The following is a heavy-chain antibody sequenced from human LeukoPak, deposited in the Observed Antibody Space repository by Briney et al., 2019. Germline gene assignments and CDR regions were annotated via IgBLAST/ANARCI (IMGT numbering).Heavy chain of an antibody. CDR2: LNPNSGNT. D-gene: IGHD3-22*01. Sequence: ASVKVSCKASGYTFTSYDINWVRQATGQGLEWMGWLNPNSGNTGYAQKFQGRVTMTRNTSISTAYMELSSLRSEDTAVYYCARMYYYDSSGYNWFDPWGQGTLVTVSS. CDR3: ARMYYYDSSGYNWFDP. CDR1: GYTFTSYD. V-gene: IGHV1-8*01. J-gene: IGHJ5*02.